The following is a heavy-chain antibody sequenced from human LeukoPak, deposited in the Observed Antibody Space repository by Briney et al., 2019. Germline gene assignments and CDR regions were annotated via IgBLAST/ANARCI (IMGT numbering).Heavy chain of an antibody. V-gene: IGHV1-2*02. CDR3: GRGIQSFDP. J-gene: IGHJ5*02. CDR1: GYTFTGYY. Sequence: ASVKVSCKASGYTFTGYYMHWVRQAPGQGLEWMGWINPNSGVTNYAQKFQGRVTMTRDTSMSAAYMEISRLTYDDTAVYYCGRGIQSFDPWGQGTLVTVSS. CDR2: INPNSGVT.